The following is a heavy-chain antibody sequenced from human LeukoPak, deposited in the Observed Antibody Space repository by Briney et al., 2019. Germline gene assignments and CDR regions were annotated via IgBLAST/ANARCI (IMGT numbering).Heavy chain of an antibody. D-gene: IGHD3-22*01. V-gene: IGHV4-39*01. CDR1: GDSISSGNNY. Sequence: SETLSLTCSVSGDSISSGNNYWGWIRQPPGKGLDWIGSITHSGGTYYHPSLKSRVTISVDTSKNQFSLRLTSVTAPDTAVYYCVAIVNQFYYYYMNVWGKGTTVTVSS. J-gene: IGHJ6*03. CDR3: VAIVNQFYYYYMNV. CDR2: ITHSGGT.